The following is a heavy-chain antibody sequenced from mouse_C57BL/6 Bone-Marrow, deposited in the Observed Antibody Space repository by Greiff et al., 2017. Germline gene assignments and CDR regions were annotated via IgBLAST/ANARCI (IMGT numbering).Heavy chain of an antibody. CDR3: ARVYDGYYPYYFDY. D-gene: IGHD2-3*01. J-gene: IGHJ2*01. V-gene: IGHV1-55*01. CDR2: FYPGSGST. Sequence: VKLQQPGAELVKPGASVKMSCKASGYTFTSYWITWVKQRPGQGLEWIGDFYPGSGSTNYNEKFKSKATLTVDTSSSTAYMQLSSLTSEDSAVYYCARVYDGYYPYYFDYWGQGTTLTVSS. CDR1: GYTFTSYW.